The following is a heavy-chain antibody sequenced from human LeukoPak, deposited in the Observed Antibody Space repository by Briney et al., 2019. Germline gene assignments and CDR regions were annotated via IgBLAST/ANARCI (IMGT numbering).Heavy chain of an antibody. J-gene: IGHJ3*02. V-gene: IGHV1-69*05. Sequence: GASVKVSCKASGGTFSSYAISWVRQAPGQGLEWMGRIIPIFGTANYAQKFQGRVTITTDGSTSTAYMELSSLRSEDTAVYYCARVDVLRYFGARTDAFDIWGQGTMVTVSS. CDR3: ARVDVLRYFGARTDAFDI. CDR1: GGTFSSYA. D-gene: IGHD3-9*01. CDR2: IIPIFGTA.